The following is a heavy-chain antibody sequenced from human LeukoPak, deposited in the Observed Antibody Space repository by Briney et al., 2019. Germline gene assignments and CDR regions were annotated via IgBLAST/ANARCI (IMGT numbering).Heavy chain of an antibody. CDR1: GGSISSYH. CDR3: ARGARVWGSYRSNYFDY. CDR2: IYYSGST. D-gene: IGHD3-16*02. J-gene: IGHJ4*02. Sequence: PSETLSLTCTVSGGSISSYHWSWIRQHPGKGLEWIGYIYYSGSTYYNPSLKSRVTISVDTSKNQFSLKLSSVTAADTAVYYCARGARVWGSYRSNYFDYWGQGTLVTVSS. V-gene: IGHV4-59*06.